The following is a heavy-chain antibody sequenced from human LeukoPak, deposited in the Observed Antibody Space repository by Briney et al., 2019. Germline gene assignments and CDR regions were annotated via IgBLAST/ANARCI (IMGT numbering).Heavy chain of an antibody. D-gene: IGHD5-18*01. CDR2: INPDGNKK. J-gene: IGHJ4*02. CDR3: ARDLAYSRLDY. Sequence: GSLRLSCAVSGLTFSSSWMDWVRQAPGKGLEWVASINPDGNKKYSADSVKGRFTISRDNAENSLYLQMNSLRVEDTAFYYCARDLAYSRLDYWGQGMLVTVSS. CDR1: GLTFSSSW. V-gene: IGHV3-7*01.